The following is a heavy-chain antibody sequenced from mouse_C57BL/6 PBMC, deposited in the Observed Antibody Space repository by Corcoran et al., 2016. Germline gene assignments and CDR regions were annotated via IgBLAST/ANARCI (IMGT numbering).Heavy chain of an antibody. D-gene: IGHD1-1*01. CDR2: IYPGDGDT. V-gene: IGHV1-80*01. CDR1: GYAFSSYW. CDR3: ARNYGSSTWFAY. J-gene: IGHJ3*01. Sequence: QVQLQQSGAELVKPGASVKISCKASGYAFSSYWMNWVKQRSGKGLEWIGQIYPGDGDTNYNGKFKGKATLTADKSSSTAYMQLSSLTSEDSAVYFCARNYGSSTWFAYWGQGTLVTVSA.